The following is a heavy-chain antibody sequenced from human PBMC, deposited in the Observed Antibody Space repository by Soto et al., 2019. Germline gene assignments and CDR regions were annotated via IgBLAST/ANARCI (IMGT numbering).Heavy chain of an antibody. Sequence: QVPLQESGPGLVKPSQTLSLTCTVSGGSISSGGYYWSWIGQHPGKGLEWIGYIYHSGSTYYNPSLKSRVTISVDTSKNQFSLKVSSVTAADTAVYYCAREAAGILNWFDPWGQGTLVTVSS. D-gene: IGHD6-25*01. CDR3: AREAAGILNWFDP. CDR2: IYHSGST. J-gene: IGHJ5*02. CDR1: GGSISSGGYY. V-gene: IGHV4-31*03.